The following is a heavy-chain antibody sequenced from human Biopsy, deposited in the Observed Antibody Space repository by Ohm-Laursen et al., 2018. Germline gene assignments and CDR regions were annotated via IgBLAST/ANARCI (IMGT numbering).Heavy chain of an antibody. Sequence: SETLSLTCTVSGASMTGYFWTWVRQPAGKGLEWIGHIYTIGDTTYNPSLESRVTMSLDTSKNQFSLKMTSLTAADTAVYFCAREDEGLLRALDLWGQGTTVIVSS. J-gene: IGHJ6*02. CDR2: IYTIGDT. V-gene: IGHV4-4*07. CDR1: GASMTGYF. CDR3: AREDEGLLRALDL. D-gene: IGHD3-16*01.